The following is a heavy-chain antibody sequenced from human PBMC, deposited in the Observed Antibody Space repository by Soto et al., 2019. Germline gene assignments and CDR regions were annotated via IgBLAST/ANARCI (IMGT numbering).Heavy chain of an antibody. CDR1: GFTFSTYS. Sequence: GGSLRLSCSASGFTFSTYSMHWVRQAPGKGLEYVSSISSDGGSTHYADSVKGRITISRDNSKSTLYLQMSSLRAEDTAVYYSVKDGLSGYFNGGAFDIWGQGTMVTVSS. CDR3: VKDGLSGYFNGGAFDI. D-gene: IGHD5-12*01. CDR2: ISSDGGST. V-gene: IGHV3-64D*08. J-gene: IGHJ3*02.